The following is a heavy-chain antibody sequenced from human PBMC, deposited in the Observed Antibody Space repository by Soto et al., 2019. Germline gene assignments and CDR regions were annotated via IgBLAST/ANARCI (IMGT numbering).Heavy chain of an antibody. CDR3: ARDERYDFWSGYYTGPHYYYYYGMDV. V-gene: IGHV1-18*04. CDR1: GYTFTSYG. Sequence: ASVKVSCKASGYTFTSYGISWVRQAPGQGLEWTGWISAYNGNTNYAQKLQGRVTMTTDTSTSTAYMELRSLRSDDTAVYYCARDERYDFWSGYYTGPHYYYYYGMDVWGQGTTVTVSS. D-gene: IGHD3-3*01. CDR2: ISAYNGNT. J-gene: IGHJ6*02.